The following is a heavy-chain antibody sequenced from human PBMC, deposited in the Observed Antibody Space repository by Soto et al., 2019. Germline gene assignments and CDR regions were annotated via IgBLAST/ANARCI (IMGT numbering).Heavy chain of an antibody. CDR1: GFTFSSFW. J-gene: IGHJ4*02. CDR2: IKGDGSEK. Sequence: GGSLRLSCVASGFTFSSFWMSWVRQAPGKGLEWVANIKGDGSEKRYVDSVKGRFTISRDNAKNSVYLQMNSLRAEDTAMYFCARSRYTGTYSGRFLDYWGQGSLVTVSS. D-gene: IGHD1-26*01. V-gene: IGHV3-7*03. CDR3: ARSRYTGTYSGRFLDY.